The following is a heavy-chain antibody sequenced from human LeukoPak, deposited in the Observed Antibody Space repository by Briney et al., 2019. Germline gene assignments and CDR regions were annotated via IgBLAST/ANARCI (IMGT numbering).Heavy chain of an antibody. CDR2: VSSSGGNT. CDR1: GFTFTNYA. D-gene: IGHD4-17*01. J-gene: IGHJ4*02. V-gene: IGHV3-23*01. Sequence: GGSLGLSCAASGFTFTNYAMTWVRQSPGKGLEWVSAVSSSGGNTYYAESVRGRFTISRDNSKNTVSLHMNSLRAEDTAVYYCAKAHDDYYFDYWGRGTRVTVSS. CDR3: AKAHDDYYFDY.